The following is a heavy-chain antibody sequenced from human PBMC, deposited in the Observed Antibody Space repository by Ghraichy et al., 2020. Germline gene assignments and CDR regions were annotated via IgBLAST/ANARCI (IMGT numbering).Heavy chain of an antibody. J-gene: IGHJ6*02. D-gene: IGHD3-22*01. V-gene: IGHV3-30*18. Sequence: LSLTCAASGFTFSSYGMHWLRQAPGQGLELVAVISYDGSNKYYADSVKGRFTISRDNSKNTLYLQMNSLRAEDTAVYYCAKDYDLRYYDTSGYPRGAYGMDVWGQGTSVTVSS. CDR3: AKDYDLRYYDTSGYPRGAYGMDV. CDR1: GFTFSSYG. CDR2: ISYDGSNK.